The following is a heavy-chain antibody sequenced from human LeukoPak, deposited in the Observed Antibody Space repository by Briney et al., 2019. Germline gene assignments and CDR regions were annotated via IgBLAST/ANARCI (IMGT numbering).Heavy chain of an antibody. V-gene: IGHV3-30*18. CDR3: AKGGSSWYAVVDY. J-gene: IGHJ4*02. Sequence: GGSLRLSCAASGFTFSSYGMHWVPQAPGKGLEWVAVISYDGSNKYYADSVKGRFTISRDNSKNTLYLQMNSLRAEDTAVYYCAKGGSSWYAVVDYWGQETLVTVSS. CDR2: ISYDGSNK. CDR1: GFTFSSYG. D-gene: IGHD6-13*01.